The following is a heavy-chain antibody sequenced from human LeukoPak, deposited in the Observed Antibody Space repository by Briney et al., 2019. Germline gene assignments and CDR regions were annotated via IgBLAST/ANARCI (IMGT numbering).Heavy chain of an antibody. CDR3: ARSGVLQKFDY. D-gene: IGHD3-16*01. CDR2: ISYDGNTI. CDR1: EFTFSNYA. J-gene: IGHJ4*02. Sequence: GGSLRLSRAASEFTFSNYALHWVRQAPGKGLQWVAVISYDGNTIHYADSVKGRFIISRDTSKNTLYLQMNSLRAEDTAVYYCARSGVLQKFDYGGQGTLVTVSS. V-gene: IGHV3-30-3*01.